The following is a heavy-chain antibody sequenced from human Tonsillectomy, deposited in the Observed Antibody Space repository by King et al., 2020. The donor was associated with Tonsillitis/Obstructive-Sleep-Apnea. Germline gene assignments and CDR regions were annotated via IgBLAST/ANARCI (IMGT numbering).Heavy chain of an antibody. Sequence: VQLAESGGGVVQPGRSLRLSCAASGFTFSSYVMHWVRQGPGKGLEWVAVISNDGTNKYHADCVKGRFTISRDNSKNTLYLQMNSLRAEDTAVYYCARDYRGDRGAFDIWGQGTMVTVSS. V-gene: IGHV3-30*04. CDR2: ISNDGTNK. CDR1: GFTFSSYV. D-gene: IGHD3-10*01. CDR3: ARDYRGDRGAFDI. J-gene: IGHJ3*02.